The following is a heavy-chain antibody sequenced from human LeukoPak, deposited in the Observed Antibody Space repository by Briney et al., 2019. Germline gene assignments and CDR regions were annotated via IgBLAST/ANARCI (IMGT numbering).Heavy chain of an antibody. CDR1: GYSFTSYW. V-gene: IGHV5-51*01. D-gene: IGHD3-16*01. CDR2: IYPGDSDT. Sequence: GVSLQISCKGSGYSFTSYWIGWVRPMPGKGLEWMGIIYPGDSDTRYSPSFQGQVTISADKSISTAYLQWRSLKASDTAMYYCARRSAMGDWFDPWGQGTMVTVCS. J-gene: IGHJ5*02. CDR3: ARRSAMGDWFDP.